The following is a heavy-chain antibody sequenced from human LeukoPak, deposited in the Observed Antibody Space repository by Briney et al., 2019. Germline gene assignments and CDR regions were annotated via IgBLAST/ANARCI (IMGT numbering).Heavy chain of an antibody. Sequence: SETLSLTCSVSGGSSSNYYWSWIRQPPGRGLEWIGYIYYSGSTNSNASLKSRVTIFVDPSKNQFSLKLSSVTAADTAVYYCARHERRAVEFFDHWGQGTLVTVSS. J-gene: IGHJ4*02. D-gene: IGHD6-19*01. CDR1: GGSSSNYY. CDR3: ARHERRAVEFFDH. CDR2: IYYSGST. V-gene: IGHV4-59*08.